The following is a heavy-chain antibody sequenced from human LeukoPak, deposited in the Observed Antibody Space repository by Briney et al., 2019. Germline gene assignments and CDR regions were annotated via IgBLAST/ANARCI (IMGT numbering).Heavy chain of an antibody. Sequence: GGSLRLSCSASGFAFIHYAMNWVRQAPGKGPEYVSSISTDGGRTYYADSVEGRFTISRDNSKNTLYLQMTSLRTEDSAVYYCVKDQVTSMINKDFDHWGRGTLVTVSS. CDR1: GFAFIHYA. V-gene: IGHV3-64D*06. D-gene: IGHD3-16*01. CDR3: VKDQVTSMINKDFDH. CDR2: ISTDGGRT. J-gene: IGHJ4*02.